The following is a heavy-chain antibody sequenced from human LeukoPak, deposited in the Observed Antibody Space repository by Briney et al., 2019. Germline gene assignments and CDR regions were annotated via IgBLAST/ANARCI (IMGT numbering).Heavy chain of an antibody. D-gene: IGHD1-20*01. CDR3: ARAANWSPFDY. CDR2: ISSSSGTI. V-gene: IGHV3-48*01. CDR1: GFTLSSYS. J-gene: IGHJ4*02. Sequence: GGSLRLSCTASGFTLSSYSMNWVRQAPGKGLEWVSYISSSSGTIYYADSVKGRLTISRDNAKNSLYLQMNSLRAEDTAVYYCARAANWSPFDYSGQGTLVTVSS.